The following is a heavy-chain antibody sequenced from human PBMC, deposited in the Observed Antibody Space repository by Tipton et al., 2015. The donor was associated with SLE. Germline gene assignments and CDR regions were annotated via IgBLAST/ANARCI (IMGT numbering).Heavy chain of an antibody. CDR1: GDSISSASYF. Sequence: TLSLTCTVSGDSISSASYFWSWIRQPAGKGLEWIGRIYTNGNTNYNPSLKSRVTISLDTPKNQFSLRVTSMSAADTAVYYCARVIRGSSGWTASDYYYYYMDVWGKGTTVTVSS. CDR3: ARVIRGSSGWTASDYYYYYMDV. D-gene: IGHD6-19*01. J-gene: IGHJ6*03. CDR2: IYTNGNT. V-gene: IGHV4-61*02.